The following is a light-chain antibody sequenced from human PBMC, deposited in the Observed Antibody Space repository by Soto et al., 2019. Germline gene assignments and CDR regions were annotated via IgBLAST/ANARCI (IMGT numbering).Light chain of an antibody. J-gene: IGKJ1*01. CDR3: QQRSNWPWT. CDR2: EAS. CDR1: ESVSTF. V-gene: IGKV3-11*01. Sequence: EIVLTQSPATLSLSPGERDTLSCRASESVSTFLAWYQQKPGQAPRLLIYEASSRATGIPARFSGGGSGTVFTLTISRLEPEDFAVYYCQQRSNWPWTFGQGTKVDIK.